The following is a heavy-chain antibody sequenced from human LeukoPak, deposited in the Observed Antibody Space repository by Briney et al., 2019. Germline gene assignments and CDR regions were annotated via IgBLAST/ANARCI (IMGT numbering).Heavy chain of an antibody. CDR2: ISGSDDST. Sequence: PGGSLRLSCAVSGFTFNSYAMSWVRQAPGKGLEWVSSISGSDDSTYYADSVKGRFTISRDNSKKTIYLQMSGLRAEDTAVYYCAKSSQVVLVWFDPWGQGTLVTVSS. D-gene: IGHD6-6*01. J-gene: IGHJ5*02. CDR3: AKSSQVVLVWFDP. CDR1: GFTFNSYA. V-gene: IGHV3-23*01.